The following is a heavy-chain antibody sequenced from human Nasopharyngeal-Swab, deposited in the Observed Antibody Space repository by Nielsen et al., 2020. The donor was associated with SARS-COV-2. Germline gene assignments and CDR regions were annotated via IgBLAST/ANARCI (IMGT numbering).Heavy chain of an antibody. D-gene: IGHD6-13*01. J-gene: IGHJ6*02. CDR3: ARHYSSSWTNYYYYGMDV. Sequence: RQAPGKGLEWIGSTYYSGSTYYNPSLKSRVTISVDTSKNQFSLKLSSVTAADTAVYYCARHYSSSWTNYYYYGMDVWGQGTTVTVSS. V-gene: IGHV4-39*01. CDR2: TYYSGST.